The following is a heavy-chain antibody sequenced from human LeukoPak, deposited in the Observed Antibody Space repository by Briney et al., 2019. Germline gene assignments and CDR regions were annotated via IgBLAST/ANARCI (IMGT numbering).Heavy chain of an antibody. D-gene: IGHD5-12*01. CDR3: ARARYEFDY. Sequence: ASVKVSCKASGYTFTSYGISWVRQAPGQGLEWMGWISAYNGNTNYAQKLQGRVTMTRDTSTSTVYMELSSLRSEDTAVYYCARARYEFDYWGQGTLVTVSP. J-gene: IGHJ4*02. CDR2: ISAYNGNT. CDR1: GYTFTSYG. V-gene: IGHV1-18*01.